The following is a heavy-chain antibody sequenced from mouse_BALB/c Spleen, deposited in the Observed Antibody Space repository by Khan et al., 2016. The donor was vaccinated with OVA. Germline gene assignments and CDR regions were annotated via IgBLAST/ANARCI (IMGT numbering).Heavy chain of an antibody. CDR3: AKTGYDGYYDY. V-gene: IGHV1S137*01. D-gene: IGHD2-3*01. CDR1: GYTFTDYA. CDR2: ISTYSGNT. Sequence: QVRLQQSGPELVRPGVSVKISCKGSGYTFTDYAIYWVKQSHAKSLEWVGLISTYSGNTNYNQKFKVKATMTVDKSSSTAYMELARLTSEDSAIYYSAKTGYDGYYDYWGQGTDLTVSS. J-gene: IGHJ2*01.